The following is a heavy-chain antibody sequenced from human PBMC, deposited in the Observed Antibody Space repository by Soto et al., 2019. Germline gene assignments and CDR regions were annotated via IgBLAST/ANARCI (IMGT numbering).Heavy chain of an antibody. CDR2: INAGNGNT. J-gene: IGHJ6*02. V-gene: IGHV1-3*01. CDR1: GYTFTSYA. CDR3: ARENWNYVNYYGMDD. Sequence: AAVKVSCKASGYTFTSYAMHWVRQAPGQRLEWMGWINAGNGNTKYSQKFQGRVTITRDTSASTAYMELSSLRSEDTAVYYCARENWNYVNYYGMDDWGQGTTVTVSS. D-gene: IGHD1-7*01.